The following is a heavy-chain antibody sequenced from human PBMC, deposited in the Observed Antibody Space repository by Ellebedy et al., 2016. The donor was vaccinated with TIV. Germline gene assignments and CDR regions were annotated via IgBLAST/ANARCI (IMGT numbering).Heavy chain of an antibody. V-gene: IGHV3-30*02. D-gene: IGHD1-14*01. Sequence: GESLKISCAASGFTFSNYGMHWVRQAPGKGLEWVSFIQYHGTDTYFADSVKCRFTISRDNSKNKLYLHMNSLRAVDTAVYYCAKDPRRRYVVRGTSYYFDFWGQGTLVTVSS. J-gene: IGHJ4*02. CDR3: AKDPRRRYVVRGTSYYFDF. CDR1: GFTFSNYG. CDR2: IQYHGTDT.